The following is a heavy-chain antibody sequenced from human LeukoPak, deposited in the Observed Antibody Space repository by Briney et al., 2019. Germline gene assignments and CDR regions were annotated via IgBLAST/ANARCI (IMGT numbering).Heavy chain of an antibody. V-gene: IGHV4-31*03. J-gene: IGHJ5*02. D-gene: IGHD4-17*01. Sequence: PSQTLSLTCTVPGGSISSGGYYWSWIRQHPGKGLEWIGYIYYSGSTYYNPSLKSRVTISVDTSKNQFSLKLSSVTAADTAVYYCARASTGSGWFDPWGQGTLVTVSS. CDR2: IYYSGST. CDR3: ARASTGSGWFDP. CDR1: GGSISSGGYY.